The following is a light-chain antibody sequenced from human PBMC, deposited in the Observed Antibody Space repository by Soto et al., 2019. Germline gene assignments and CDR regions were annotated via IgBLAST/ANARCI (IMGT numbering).Light chain of an antibody. Sequence: EIVLTQSPATLSLSPGERATLSCRASQSVSSYLAWYQQKPGQAPRLLIYDASNRATGIPARFSGSGSGTDFTLTIISLEPEDFAVYYCQQRSTLLVITFGPPTTLDIK. CDR3: QQRSTLLVIT. J-gene: IGKJ3*01. V-gene: IGKV3-11*01. CDR1: QSVSSY. CDR2: DAS.